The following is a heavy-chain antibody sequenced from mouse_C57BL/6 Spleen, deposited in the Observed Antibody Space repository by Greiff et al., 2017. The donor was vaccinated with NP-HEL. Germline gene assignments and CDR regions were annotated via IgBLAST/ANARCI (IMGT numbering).Heavy chain of an antibody. CDR2: IYPGDGDT. V-gene: IGHV1-82*01. CDR3: AIYYDYGAY. J-gene: IGHJ2*01. CDR1: GYAFSSSW. Sequence: VKLMESGPELVKPGASVKISCKASGYAFSSSWMNWVKQRPGKGLEWIGRIYPGDGDTNYNGKFKGKATLTADKSSSTAYMQLSSLTSEDSAVYFCAIYYDYGAYWGQGTTLTVSS. D-gene: IGHD2-4*01.